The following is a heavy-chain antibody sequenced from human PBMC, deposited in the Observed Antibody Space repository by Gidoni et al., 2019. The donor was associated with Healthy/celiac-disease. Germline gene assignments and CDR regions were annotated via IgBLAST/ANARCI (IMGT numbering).Heavy chain of an antibody. CDR3: ARRTGQLAGGYYYYYGMDV. D-gene: IGHD6-6*01. Sequence: QLQLQESGPGLVKPSETLSLTCTVSGGSISSSRYYWGWIRQPPGKGLEWIGSIYYSGSTYYNPSLKSRVTISVDTSKNQFSLKLSSVTAADTAVYYCARRTGQLAGGYYYYYGMDVWGQGTTVTVSS. CDR1: GGSISSSRYY. J-gene: IGHJ6*02. CDR2: IYYSGST. V-gene: IGHV4-39*07.